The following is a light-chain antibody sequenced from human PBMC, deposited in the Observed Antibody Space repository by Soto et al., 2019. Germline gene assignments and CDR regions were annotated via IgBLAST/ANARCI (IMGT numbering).Light chain of an antibody. CDR2: WAS. J-gene: IGKJ2*01. V-gene: IGKV4-1*01. CDR3: HQYYTSPQT. CDR1: QSVLYNSNHKNY. Sequence: DIVMTQSPDSLAVSLGERATINCKSSQSVLYNSNHKNYLAWYQQKPGQPPKLLIYWASSRESGVPDRFSGSGSGTDFTLTISSLQAEDVAVYFCHQYYTSPQTFSQGTKLEIK.